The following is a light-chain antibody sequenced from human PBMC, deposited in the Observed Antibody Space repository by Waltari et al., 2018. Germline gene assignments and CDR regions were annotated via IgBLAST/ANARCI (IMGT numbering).Light chain of an antibody. CDR3: LQTYVSPYT. J-gene: IGKJ2*01. V-gene: IGKV4-1*01. CDR1: QSVLYSSNNKNY. Sequence: DVVMTQSPDSLGVSLGGGANIHCTSSQSVLYSSNNKNYLSWYQQKPWQPPKMISYWASTRESGVPDRFSGSGSGTDFTLTISSLQAEDVAVYYCLQTYVSPYTFGQGTNLEI. CDR2: WAS.